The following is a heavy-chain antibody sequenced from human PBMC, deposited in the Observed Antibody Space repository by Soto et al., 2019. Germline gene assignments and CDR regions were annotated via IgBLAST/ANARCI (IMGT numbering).Heavy chain of an antibody. J-gene: IGHJ3*02. Sequence: EVQLVQSGAEVKKPGESLRISCKGSGYSFTSYWISWVRQMPGKGLEWMGRIDPSDSYTNYSPSFQGHVTISADKSISTAYLQWSSLKASDTAMYYCARRERYCSGGSCYSGDAFDIWGQATMVTVSS. V-gene: IGHV5-10-1*01. CDR2: IDPSDSYT. D-gene: IGHD2-15*01. CDR1: GYSFTSYW. CDR3: ARRERYCSGGSCYSGDAFDI.